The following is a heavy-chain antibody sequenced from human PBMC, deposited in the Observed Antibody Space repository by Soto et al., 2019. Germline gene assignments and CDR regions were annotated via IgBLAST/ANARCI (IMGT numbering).Heavy chain of an antibody. J-gene: IGHJ5*02. D-gene: IGHD5-18*01. CDR3: ARMESFGSLNWFDP. Sequence: ASVKVSCKPSGYTFTNNDVSWVRQATGQGLEWMGWMNPGSGDTGYAQKFQGRVTMTRDISIATAYMELNSLTSEATAIYYCARMESFGSLNWFDPWGQGTLVTVSS. CDR1: GYTFTNND. CDR2: MNPGSGDT. V-gene: IGHV1-8*02.